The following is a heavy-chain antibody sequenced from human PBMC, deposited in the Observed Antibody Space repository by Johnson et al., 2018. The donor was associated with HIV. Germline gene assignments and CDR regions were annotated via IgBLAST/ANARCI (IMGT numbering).Heavy chain of an antibody. Sequence: QVQLVESGGGVVQPGRSLRLSCAASGFTFSSYGMPWVRQAPGKGLEWVAVISYDGSNKYYADSVKGRFTISRDNAKNSLYLQMNSLRAEDTALYYCVRGIVVVVAAGRADAFDIWGQGTMVTVSS. V-gene: IGHV3-30*03. CDR2: ISYDGSNK. CDR3: VRGIVVVVAAGRADAFDI. D-gene: IGHD2-15*01. CDR1: GFTFSSYG. J-gene: IGHJ3*02.